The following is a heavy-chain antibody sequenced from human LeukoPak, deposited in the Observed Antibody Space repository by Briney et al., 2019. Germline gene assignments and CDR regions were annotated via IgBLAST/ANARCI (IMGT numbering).Heavy chain of an antibody. D-gene: IGHD3-10*01. CDR3: AKSNGYGLIDI. Sequence: PSETLSLTCTVSGGSISTSNYYWGWIRQPPGKGLEWIGNIFYSGSTYYGPSLKSRLTISLDTSKNQFSLKLNSVTAADTAVYYCAKSNGYGLIDIGGQGTMVTVPS. V-gene: IGHV4-39*07. J-gene: IGHJ3*02. CDR1: GGSISTSNYY. CDR2: IFYSGST.